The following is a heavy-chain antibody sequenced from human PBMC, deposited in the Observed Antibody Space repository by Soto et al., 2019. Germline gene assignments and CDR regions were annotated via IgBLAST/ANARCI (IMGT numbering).Heavy chain of an antibody. CDR3: ARDKEDYYGSGARFGYGYFDY. CDR2: IYYSGST. J-gene: IGHJ4*02. Sequence: QVQLQESGPGLVKPSQTLSLTCTLSGGSISSGGYYWSWIRQHPGKGLEWIGYIYYSGSTYYNPSLKSRVTISVDTSNNQYSLKLSSVTAADTAVYYCARDKEDYYGSGARFGYGYFDYWGQGTLVTVSS. D-gene: IGHD3-10*01. V-gene: IGHV4-31*03. CDR1: GGSISSGGYY.